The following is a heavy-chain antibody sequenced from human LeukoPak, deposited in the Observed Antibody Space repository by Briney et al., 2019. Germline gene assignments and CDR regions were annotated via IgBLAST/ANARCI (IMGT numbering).Heavy chain of an antibody. Sequence: PGGSLRLSCAAPGFTFSSYAMSWVRPAPGKGLEWVSAISGSGGSTCYADSVKGRLTISRDNSKHTLYLQMNSLRAEDTAVYYCAKEDCSSCRCYAGIDYWGQGTLVTVSS. CDR3: AKEDCSSCRCYAGIDY. D-gene: IGHD2-2*01. CDR1: GFTFSSYA. CDR2: ISGSGGST. J-gene: IGHJ4*02. V-gene: IGHV3-23*01.